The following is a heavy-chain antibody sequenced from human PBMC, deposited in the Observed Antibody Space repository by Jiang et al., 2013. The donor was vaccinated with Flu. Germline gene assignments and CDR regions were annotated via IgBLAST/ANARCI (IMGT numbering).Heavy chain of an antibody. CDR1: GGSISSGTYY. D-gene: IGHD3-22*01. Sequence: KPSETLSLTCTVSGGSISSGTYYWGWIRQPPGKGLEWIGRFYYTGTTYYNPSLKSRVAISVDKSKNQFSLQLNSVTAADTAVYFCARYSDHSGYFPGAFDVWGQGTMVSVSS. CDR3: ARYSDHSGYFPGAFDV. J-gene: IGHJ3*01. V-gene: IGHV4-39*07. CDR2: FYYTGTT.